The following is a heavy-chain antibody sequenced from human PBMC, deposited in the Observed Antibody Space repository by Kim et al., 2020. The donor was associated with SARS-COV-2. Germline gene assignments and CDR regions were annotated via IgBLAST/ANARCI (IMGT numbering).Heavy chain of an antibody. CDR2: LNAGNGFT. CDR3: ARGPGLGDMGGGGFDI. CDR1: GYTFSRLC. Sequence: ASVKVSCKASGYTFSRLCLHWLRQAPGQSLEWMGWLNAGNGFTEYSQKFQGRVAITRDTSASTMYMELSSLRYEDTAIYFCARGPGLGDMGGGGFDIWGQWTKVTVAS. D-gene: IGHD3-16*01. J-gene: IGHJ3*02. V-gene: IGHV1-3*01.